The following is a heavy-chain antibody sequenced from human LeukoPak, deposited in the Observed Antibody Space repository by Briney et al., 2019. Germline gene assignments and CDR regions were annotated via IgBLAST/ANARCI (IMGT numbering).Heavy chain of an antibody. D-gene: IGHD5-12*01. Sequence: SETLSLTCTVSGGSISSSSYYWGWIRQPPGKGLERIGSIYYSGSTYYKPSLKSRVTISVDTSKNQFSLKLSSVTATDTAVYYCARRRSGYGQIDYWGQGTLVTVSS. J-gene: IGHJ4*02. CDR2: IYYSGST. V-gene: IGHV4-39*01. CDR1: GGSISSSSYY. CDR3: ARRRSGYGQIDY.